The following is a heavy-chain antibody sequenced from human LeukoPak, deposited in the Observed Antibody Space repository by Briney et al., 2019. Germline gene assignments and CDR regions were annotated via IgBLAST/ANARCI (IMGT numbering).Heavy chain of an antibody. V-gene: IGHV1-2*06. CDR1: RYTFSGHY. CDR3: ARGRFLEWLPYYYYYGMDV. D-gene: IGHD3-3*01. Sequence: ASVKVSCKASRYTFSGHYPHWVRQAPGQGLDWMGRMNPKTGVTQYTENFQGRVTMTTDTSTSTAYMELRSLRSDDTAVYYCARGRFLEWLPYYYYYGMDVWGQGTTVTVSS. J-gene: IGHJ6*02. CDR2: MNPKTGVT.